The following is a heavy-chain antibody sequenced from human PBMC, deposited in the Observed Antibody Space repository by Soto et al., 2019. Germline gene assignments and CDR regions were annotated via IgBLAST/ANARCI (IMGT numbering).Heavy chain of an antibody. J-gene: IGHJ6*03. CDR1: GGTFSSYT. V-gene: IGHV1-69*02. Sequence: GASVKVSCKASGGTFSSYTISWVRQAPGQGLEWMGRIIPILGIANYAQKFQGRVTITADKSTSTAYMELSSLRSEDTAVYYCARASESSGWLPLYYMDVWGKGTTVTVS. CDR3: ARASESSGWLPLYYMDV. CDR2: IIPILGIA. D-gene: IGHD6-19*01.